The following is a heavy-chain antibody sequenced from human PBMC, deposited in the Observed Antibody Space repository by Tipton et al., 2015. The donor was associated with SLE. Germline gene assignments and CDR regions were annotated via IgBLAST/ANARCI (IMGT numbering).Heavy chain of an antibody. V-gene: IGHV4-39*07. Sequence: TLSLTCTVSGDSITSHSWGWIRQPPGKGLEWIGSFYYSGSNYYNPSLKSRVTISGDTSKNQLSLRVSSVTAADTAVYYCARGPRSMGGSTRVDTWGQGTLVTVSS. D-gene: IGHD2-2*01. CDR3: ARGPRSMGGSTRVDT. CDR1: GDSITSHS. J-gene: IGHJ4*02. CDR2: FYYSGSN.